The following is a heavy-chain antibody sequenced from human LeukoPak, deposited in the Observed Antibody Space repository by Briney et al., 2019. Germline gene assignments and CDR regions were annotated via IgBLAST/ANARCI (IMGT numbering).Heavy chain of an antibody. CDR3: GRIAINANNGMDV. J-gene: IGHJ6*02. CDR1: GFTFSSYS. Sequence: SGGSLRLSCAASGFTFSSYSMNWVRQAPGKGLEWVSSISSSSSYIYYTDSVKGRFTISRDNAKNSLYLQMNSLRTEDTAVYYCGRIAINANNGMDVWGQGTTVTVSS. CDR2: ISSSSSYI. V-gene: IGHV3-21*04. D-gene: IGHD1/OR15-1a*01.